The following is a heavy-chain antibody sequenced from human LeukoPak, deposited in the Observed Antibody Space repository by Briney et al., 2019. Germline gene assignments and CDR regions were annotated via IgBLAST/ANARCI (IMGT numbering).Heavy chain of an antibody. Sequence: GGSLRLSCAASGFTFDDYGMSWVRQAPGKGLEWVSGINWNGGSTGYADSVKGRFTISRDNAKNSLYLQMNSLRAEDTALYYCAREGGKMVYAIGHFDDWGQGTLVTVSS. CDR1: GFTFDDYG. J-gene: IGHJ4*02. V-gene: IGHV3-20*04. D-gene: IGHD2-8*01. CDR2: INWNGGST. CDR3: AREGGKMVYAIGHFDD.